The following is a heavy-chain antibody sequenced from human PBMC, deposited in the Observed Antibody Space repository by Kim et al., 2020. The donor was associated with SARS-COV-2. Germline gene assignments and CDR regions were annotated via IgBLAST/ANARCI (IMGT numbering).Heavy chain of an antibody. CDR2: INPNSGGT. J-gene: IGHJ4*02. CDR1: GYTFTGYY. V-gene: IGHV1-2*05. Sequence: ASVKVSCKASGYTFTGYYMHWVRQAPGQGLEWMGRINPNSGGTSYAQKFQGRVTMTRDTSISTAYMELSRLGSDDSVVYYCARGAEGYSSGWYDYWGQGTLVTVSA. CDR3: ARGAEGYSSGWYDY. D-gene: IGHD6-19*01.